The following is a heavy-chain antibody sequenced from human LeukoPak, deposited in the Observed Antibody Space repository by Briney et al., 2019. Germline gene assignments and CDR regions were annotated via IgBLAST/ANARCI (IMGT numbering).Heavy chain of an antibody. CDR2: ISSSGSTI. V-gene: IGHV3-48*03. D-gene: IGHD3-3*01. CDR3: ARVDFWSGYPYYYYYYGMDV. CDR1: GFTFSSYE. Sequence: GGSLSLYCAASGFTFSSYEMNWVRQAPGKGLEWVSYISSSGSTIYYADSVKGRFTISRDNAKNSLYLQMNSLRAEDTAVYYCARVDFWSGYPYYYYYYGMDVWGQGTTVTVSS. J-gene: IGHJ6*02.